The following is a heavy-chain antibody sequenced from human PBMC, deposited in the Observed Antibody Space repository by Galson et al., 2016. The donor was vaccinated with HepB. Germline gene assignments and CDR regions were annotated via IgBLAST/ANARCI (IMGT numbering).Heavy chain of an antibody. CDR2: ISFSSSYI. Sequence: SLRLSCAASGFTFSSHNMNWVRQAPGKGLEWVSSISFSSSYIYYGDSVKGRFTISRDNARNSLFLQMSSLRVEDTAVYYCARGRLVADTERMGVVDYWGQGILVTVSS. CDR3: ARGRLVADTERMGVVDY. CDR1: GFTFSSHN. D-gene: IGHD6-19*01. V-gene: IGHV3-21*01. J-gene: IGHJ4*02.